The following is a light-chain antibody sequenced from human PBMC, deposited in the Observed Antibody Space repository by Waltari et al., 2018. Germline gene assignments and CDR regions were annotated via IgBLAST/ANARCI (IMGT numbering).Light chain of an antibody. Sequence: DIQLTQSPSFLSASVGDRVTITYRASQGVSSSLAWYQQKPGKAPKLLIYAASTLQGGVPSRFSGSGSGTEFTLTINSLQPEDFATYYCQQFNSYPRTFGGGTKVEIK. CDR1: QGVSSS. V-gene: IGKV1-9*01. CDR2: AAS. J-gene: IGKJ4*01. CDR3: QQFNSYPRT.